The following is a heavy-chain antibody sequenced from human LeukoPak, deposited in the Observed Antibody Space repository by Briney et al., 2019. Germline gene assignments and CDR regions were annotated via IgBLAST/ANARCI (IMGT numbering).Heavy chain of an antibody. Sequence: GGSLRLSCAASGFTFSSYEMNWVRQAPGKGLAWVSYISSSGSTIYYADSVKGRFTISRDNAKNSLYLQMNSLRAEDTAVYYCARTYDSSGYYYSYYFDYWGQGTLVTVSS. CDR3: ARTYDSSGYYYSYYFDY. V-gene: IGHV3-48*03. D-gene: IGHD3-22*01. J-gene: IGHJ4*02. CDR1: GFTFSSYE. CDR2: ISSSGSTI.